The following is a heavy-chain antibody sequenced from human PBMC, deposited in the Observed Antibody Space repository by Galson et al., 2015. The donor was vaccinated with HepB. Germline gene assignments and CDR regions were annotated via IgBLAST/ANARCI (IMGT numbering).Heavy chain of an antibody. CDR1: GFTVSSNY. Sequence: SLRLSCAASGFTVSSNYMSWVRQAPGKGLEWVSVIYSGGSTYYADSVKGRFTISRDNSKNTLYLQMNSLRAEDTAVYYCASAYYYDSSGGAFDIWGQGTMVTVSS. CDR2: IYSGGST. J-gene: IGHJ3*02. D-gene: IGHD3-22*01. V-gene: IGHV3-53*01. CDR3: ASAYYYDSSGGAFDI.